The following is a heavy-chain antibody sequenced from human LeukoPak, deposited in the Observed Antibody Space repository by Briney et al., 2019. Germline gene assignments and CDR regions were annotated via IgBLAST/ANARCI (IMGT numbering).Heavy chain of an antibody. CDR1: GYTFTSYA. CDR3: ARDLGITMVRGAVIPYYFDY. D-gene: IGHD3-10*01. CDR2: INAGNGNT. V-gene: IGHV1-3*01. J-gene: IGHJ4*02. Sequence: ASVKVSCKASGYTFTSYAMHWVRQAPGQRLEWMGWINAGNGNTKYSQKFQGRVTITRDTSASTAYMELSSLRSEDTAVYYCARDLGITMVRGAVIPYYFDYWGQGTLVTVSS.